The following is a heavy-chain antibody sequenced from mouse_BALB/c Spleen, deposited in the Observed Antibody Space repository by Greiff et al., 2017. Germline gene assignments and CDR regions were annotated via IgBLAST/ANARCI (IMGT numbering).Heavy chain of an antibody. CDR3: ARWGWLLYFDY. Sequence: KESCKASGYTFTSYWMHWVKQRPGQGLEWIGEINPSNGRTNYNEKFKSKATLTVDKSSSTAYMQLSSLTSEDSAVYYCARWGWLLYFDYWGQGTTLTVSS. CDR1: GYTFTSYW. J-gene: IGHJ2*01. D-gene: IGHD2-3*01. CDR2: INPSNGRT. V-gene: IGHV1S81*02.